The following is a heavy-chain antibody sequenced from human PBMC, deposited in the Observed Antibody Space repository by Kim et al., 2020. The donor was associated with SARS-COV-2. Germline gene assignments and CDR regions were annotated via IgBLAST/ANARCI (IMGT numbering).Heavy chain of an antibody. CDR1: GYSFTSYS. CDR2: IDPSDSYT. J-gene: IGHJ4*02. D-gene: IGHD1-1*01. V-gene: IGHV5-10-1*01. Sequence: GESLKISCQGSGYSFTSYSITWVRQMPGKGLEWMGRIDPSDSYTSYIPSFQGHITISADESISTAYLQWSSLRASDTAIYYCARHGGGDRVGLGRLQLALDHWGPGTLVTVSS. CDR3: ARHGGGDRVGLGRLQLALDH.